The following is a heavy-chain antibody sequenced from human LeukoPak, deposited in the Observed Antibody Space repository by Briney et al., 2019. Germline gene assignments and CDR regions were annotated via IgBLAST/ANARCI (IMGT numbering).Heavy chain of an antibody. D-gene: IGHD3-10*01. CDR1: GYSITSSSW. J-gene: IGHJ4*02. CDR2: IYDSGTT. Sequence: SDTLSLTCAVSGYSITSSSWWGWIRQPPGKGLEWIGYIYDSGTTYYNPSLQSRVTMSVDTSKNQFSLKLSSVTAVDTAVYYCARKENVYYYFDYWGQGTLVTVSS. CDR3: ARKENVYYYFDY. V-gene: IGHV4-28*01.